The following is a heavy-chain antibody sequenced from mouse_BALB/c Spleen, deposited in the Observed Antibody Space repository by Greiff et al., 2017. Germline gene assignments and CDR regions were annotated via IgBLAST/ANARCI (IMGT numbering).Heavy chain of an antibody. Sequence: QVQLQQSGPGLVAPSQSLSITCTVSGFSLTSYGVHWVRQPPGKGLEWLGVIWAGGSTNYNSALMSRLSISKDNSKSQVFLKMNSLQTDDTAMYCCARGPGSSYVGDFDVWGAGTTVTVSS. V-gene: IGHV2-9*02. CDR2: IWAGGST. CDR3: ARGPGSSYVGDFDV. D-gene: IGHD1-1*01. J-gene: IGHJ1*01. CDR1: GFSLTSYG.